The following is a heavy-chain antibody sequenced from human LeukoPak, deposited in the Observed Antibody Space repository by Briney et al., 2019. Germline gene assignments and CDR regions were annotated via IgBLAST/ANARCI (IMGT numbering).Heavy chain of an antibody. CDR1: GGSISSGGYS. J-gene: IGHJ4*02. D-gene: IGHD2-2*01. CDR2: IYHSGST. Sequence: PSQTLSLTCAVSGGSISSGGYSWSWIRQPPGKGLEWIGYIYHSGSTYYNPSLESRVTISVDRSKNQFSLKLSSVTAADTAVYYCARSSTSSNFDYWGQGTLVTVSS. CDR3: ARSSTSSNFDY. V-gene: IGHV4-30-2*01.